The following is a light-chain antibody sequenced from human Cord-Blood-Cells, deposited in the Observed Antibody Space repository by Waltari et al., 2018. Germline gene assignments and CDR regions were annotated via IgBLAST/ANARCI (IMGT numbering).Light chain of an antibody. V-gene: IGLV2-14*01. CDR3: SSYTSSSTVV. J-gene: IGLJ2*01. CDR2: EVS. CDR1: SSDVGGYNY. Sequence: QSALTQPASVSGSPGQSITISCTGTSSDVGGYNYVSWYQQHPGKAPKLMIYEVSNRPSGGANRFSVSKSGNTASLTISGRQAEDDADYYCSSYTSSSTVVFGGGTKLTVL.